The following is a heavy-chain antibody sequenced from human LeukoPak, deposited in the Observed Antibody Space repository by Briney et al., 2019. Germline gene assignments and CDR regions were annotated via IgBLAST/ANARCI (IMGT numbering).Heavy chain of an antibody. D-gene: IGHD3-3*01. J-gene: IGHJ4*02. Sequence: PGRSLRLSCAASGFTFSSYGMHWVRQAPGKGLEWVAVISSDGSNKYYADSVKGRFTISRDNSKDTLYLQMNSLRVEDTAVYYCARGFLYDFWSGYYFDYWGQGTLVTVSS. CDR3: ARGFLYDFWSGYYFDY. CDR2: ISSDGSNK. CDR1: GFTFSSYG. V-gene: IGHV3-30*03.